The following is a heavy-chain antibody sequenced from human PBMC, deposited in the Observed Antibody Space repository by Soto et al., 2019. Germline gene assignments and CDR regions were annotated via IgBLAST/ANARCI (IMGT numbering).Heavy chain of an antibody. CDR3: ARAKYDYIWGSYHPFDQ. CDR1: GKSFDNFA. CDR2: INVGDDKT. J-gene: IGHJ4*02. V-gene: IGHV1-3*01. D-gene: IGHD3-16*02. Sequence: QVQLVQAGAEVKKPGASVRLSCKVSGKSFDNFAVHWVRQTPGQRPEWMGRINVGDDKTKYSEKFQGRVIVSYDTSATTAYMELRALSAEDTAVYDCARAKYDYIWGSYHPFDQWAQGAQVTVAS.